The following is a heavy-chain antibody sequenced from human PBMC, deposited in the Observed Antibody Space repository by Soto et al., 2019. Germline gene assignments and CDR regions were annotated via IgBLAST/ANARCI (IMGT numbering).Heavy chain of an antibody. CDR1: GYTFTGYY. J-gene: IGHJ3*02. V-gene: IGHV1-2*02. CDR2: INPNSGGT. D-gene: IGHD2-8*01. Sequence: ASEKVSCKASGYTFTGYYMHWVRQAPGQGLEWMGWINPNSGGTNYAQKFQGRVTMTRDTSISTAYMELSRLRSDDTAVYYCARGVVDIVLMVYAHTDALDIWGQGTMVTVSS. CDR3: ARGVVDIVLMVYAHTDALDI.